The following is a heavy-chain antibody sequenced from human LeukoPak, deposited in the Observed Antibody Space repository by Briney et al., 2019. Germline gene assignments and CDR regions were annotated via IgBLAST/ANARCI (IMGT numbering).Heavy chain of an antibody. CDR2: INHSGST. Sequence: SETLSLTCAVYGGSFSGYYWSWIRQPPGKGLEWIGEINHSGSTNYNPSLKSRVTISVDTSKNQFSLKLSSVTAADTAVSYCARGSYSSSTSCYGKHYNWFDPWGQGTLVTVSS. V-gene: IGHV4-34*01. CDR1: GGSFSGYY. CDR3: ARGSYSSSTSCYGKHYNWFDP. J-gene: IGHJ5*02. D-gene: IGHD2-2*01.